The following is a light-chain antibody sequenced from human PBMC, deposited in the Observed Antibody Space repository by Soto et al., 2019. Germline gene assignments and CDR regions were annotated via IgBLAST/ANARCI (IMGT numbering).Light chain of an antibody. J-gene: IGLJ2*01. V-gene: IGLV1-40*01. CDR3: QSYDSSLSGHVV. CDR2: GNS. CDR1: SSNIGAGYD. Sequence: QSVLTQPPSVSGAPGQRVTISCTGSSSNIGAGYDVHWYQQLPGTAPKLLIYGNSNRPSGVPDRFSGSKSGTSASLAITGLQAXDEADYYCQSYDSSLSGHVVFGGGTKLTVL.